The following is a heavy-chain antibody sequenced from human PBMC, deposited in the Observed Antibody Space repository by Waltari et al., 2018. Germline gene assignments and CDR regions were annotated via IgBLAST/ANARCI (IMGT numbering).Heavy chain of an antibody. Sequence: QVQLQQWGAGLLKPSETLSLTCAVYGGSFSGYYWSWMRQPPGEGLEWIGEINHSGSTNHNPSLKWRVTISVDTSKNQFSLKLSSVTAADTAVYYCARHWRIVVVPAASGWFDPWGQGTLVTVSS. V-gene: IGHV4-34*01. CDR1: GGSFSGYY. CDR2: INHSGST. CDR3: ARHWRIVVVPAASGWFDP. J-gene: IGHJ5*02. D-gene: IGHD2-2*01.